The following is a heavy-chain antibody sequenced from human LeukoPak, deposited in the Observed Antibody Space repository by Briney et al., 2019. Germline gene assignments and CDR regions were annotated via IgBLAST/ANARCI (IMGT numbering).Heavy chain of an antibody. V-gene: IGHV4-4*07. CDR3: ARDHGSGSFNYYYMDV. D-gene: IGHD3-10*01. CDR2: IYTGGST. CDR1: GGSISSYY. Sequence: PSETLSLTCSVSGGSISSYYWSWIRQPAGKGLEWIGRIYTGGSTNYNPSLKSRVTMSVDTSKNQFSLKLSSVTAADTAVYYCARDHGSGSFNYYYMDVWGKGTTVTISS. J-gene: IGHJ6*03.